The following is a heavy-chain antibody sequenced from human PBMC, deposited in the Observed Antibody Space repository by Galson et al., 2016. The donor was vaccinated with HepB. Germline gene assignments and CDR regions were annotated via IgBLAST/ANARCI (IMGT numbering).Heavy chain of an antibody. CDR3: ARDHPGLLTLGLCVL. V-gene: IGHV3-48*01. CDR1: GFRLRIYG. Sequence: SLRLSCAASGFRLRIYGMNWVRQAPGKGLEWVSFISSSSTTMYYSDSVKGRSTVSRDNAKNSLYLQLNSLRPEDTAVYYCARDHPGLLTLGLCVLWGQGTLVTVSS. CDR2: ISSSSTTM. D-gene: IGHD3-16*01. J-gene: IGHJ4*02.